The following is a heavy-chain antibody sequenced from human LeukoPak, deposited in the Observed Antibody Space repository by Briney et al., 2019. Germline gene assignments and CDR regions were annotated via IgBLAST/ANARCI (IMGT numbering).Heavy chain of an antibody. Sequence: PSETLSLTCTVSGGSISSYYWSWIRQPPGKGLEWIAYIYYSGSTNYNPSLKSRVTISVDTSKNQFSLKLSSVTAADTAVYYCARGYCSGGSCRIVDAFDIWGQGTMVTVSS. CDR2: IYYSGST. D-gene: IGHD2-15*01. CDR1: GGSISSYY. CDR3: ARGYCSGGSCRIVDAFDI. V-gene: IGHV4-59*01. J-gene: IGHJ3*02.